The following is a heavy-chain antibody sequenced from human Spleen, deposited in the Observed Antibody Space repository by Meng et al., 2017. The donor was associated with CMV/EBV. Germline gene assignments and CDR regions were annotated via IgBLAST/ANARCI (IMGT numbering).Heavy chain of an antibody. CDR3: ARPSGGGPDYYHYGLDV. V-gene: IGHV5-51*01. CDR2: IYPSDSDI. Sequence: GGSLRLSCKGSGYSFTSYWIGWVRQMPGKGLEWMGIIYPSDSDIRYSPSFRGQVTISADKAFSTAYLQWSSLKASDTAMYYCARPSGGGPDYYHYGLDVWGQGTTVTVSS. J-gene: IGHJ6*02. D-gene: IGHD1-26*01. CDR1: GYSFTSYW.